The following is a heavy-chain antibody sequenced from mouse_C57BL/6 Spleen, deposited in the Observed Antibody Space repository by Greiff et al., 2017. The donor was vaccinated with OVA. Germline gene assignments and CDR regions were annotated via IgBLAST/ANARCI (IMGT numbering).Heavy chain of an antibody. CDR3: ARIRGSGPLLSMDY. CDR1: GYTFTDYY. Sequence: EVQLQQSGPELVKPGASVKISCKASGYTFTDYYMNWVKQSHGKSLEWIGAINPNNGGTSYNQKFKGKATLTVDKGSSTACMELRSLTSEDSAVYCCARIRGSGPLLSMDYWGQGTSVTVSS. V-gene: IGHV1-26*01. J-gene: IGHJ4*01. CDR2: INPNNGGT. D-gene: IGHD3-2*02.